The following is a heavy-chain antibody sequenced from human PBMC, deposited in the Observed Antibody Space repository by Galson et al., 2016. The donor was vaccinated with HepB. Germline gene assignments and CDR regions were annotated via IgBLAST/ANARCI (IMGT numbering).Heavy chain of an antibody. J-gene: IGHJ6*03. CDR2: MYYSGST. CDR3: AREGSRRGYSYGYYYYYMDV. CDR1: GGSISPYY. V-gene: IGHV4-59*01. Sequence: SETLSLTCTVSGGSISPYYWSWIRQPPGKGLEWIGYMYYSGSTNYNPSLKSRVTISVDTSKNQFSLKLSSVTAADTAVYYCAREGSRRGYSYGYYYYYMDVWGKGTTVTVSS. D-gene: IGHD5-18*01.